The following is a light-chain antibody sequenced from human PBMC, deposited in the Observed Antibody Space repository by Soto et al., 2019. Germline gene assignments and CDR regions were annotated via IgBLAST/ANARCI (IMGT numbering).Light chain of an antibody. J-gene: IGLJ1*01. Sequence: QSALTQPASVSGSPGQSNTISCTGTSSDIGSYDLVSWYQQHPGTAPKLIIYEVTKRPSGVSTRFSGSKSGNTASLTISGLQAVDEADYYCCSFADFTYVFGTGTKLTVL. CDR3: CSFADFTYV. CDR1: SSDIGSYDL. V-gene: IGLV2-23*02. CDR2: EVT.